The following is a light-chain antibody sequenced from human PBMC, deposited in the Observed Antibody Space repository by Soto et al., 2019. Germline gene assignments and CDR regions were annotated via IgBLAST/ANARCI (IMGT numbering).Light chain of an antibody. CDR1: QTISGY. V-gene: IGKV1-39*01. CDR3: QQSYDTPLT. J-gene: IGKJ4*01. Sequence: DIQMTQSPSSLSASVGDRVTITCRASQTISGYLNWYQQKPGKAPELLIYAASSLQSGVPSRFSGSGSGTDFTLTISSLQPEDFANYYCQQSYDTPLTFGGGTKVDIK. CDR2: AAS.